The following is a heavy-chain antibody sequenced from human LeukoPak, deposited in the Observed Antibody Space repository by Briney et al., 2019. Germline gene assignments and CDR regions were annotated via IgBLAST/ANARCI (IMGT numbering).Heavy chain of an antibody. CDR3: AKDTRYYGSGSTDGD. V-gene: IGHV3-23*01. J-gene: IGHJ4*02. D-gene: IGHD3-10*01. CDR1: GFTFSSYA. Sequence: GGSLRLSCAASGFTFSSYAMGWVRQAPGKGLEWVSAISGSGGSTYYADSVKGRFTISRDNSKNTLYLQMNSLRAEDTAVYYCAKDTRYYGSGSTDGDWGQGTLVTVSS. CDR2: ISGSGGST.